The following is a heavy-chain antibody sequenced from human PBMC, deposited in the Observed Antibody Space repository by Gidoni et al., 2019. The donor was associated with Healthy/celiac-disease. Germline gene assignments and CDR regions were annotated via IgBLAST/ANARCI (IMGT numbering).Heavy chain of an antibody. J-gene: IGHJ5*02. D-gene: IGHD4-4*01. Sequence: QLQLQESGPGLVKPSEPLSLTCTVAGGSTSSSSYYWGWIRQPPGKGLEWIGRLYYVGSTYYNPSLKSRVTISVDTSKNQFSLKLSSVTAADTAVYYCARLHGTTVTTGWFDPWGQGTLVTVSS. V-gene: IGHV4-39*01. CDR3: ARLHGTTVTTGWFDP. CDR1: GGSTSSSSYY. CDR2: LYYVGST.